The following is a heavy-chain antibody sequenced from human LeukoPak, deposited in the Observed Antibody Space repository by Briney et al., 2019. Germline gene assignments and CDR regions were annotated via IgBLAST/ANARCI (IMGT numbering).Heavy chain of an antibody. Sequence: GGSLRLSCAASGFSFSDYEMNWVRQAPGKGLEWVSYISSSGSTIYYADSVKGRFTISRDNAKNSLYLQMNSLRAEDTAVYYCAELGITMIGGVWGKGTTVTISS. J-gene: IGHJ6*04. D-gene: IGHD3-10*02. CDR1: GFSFSDYE. CDR3: AELGITMIGGV. V-gene: IGHV3-48*03. CDR2: ISSSGSTI.